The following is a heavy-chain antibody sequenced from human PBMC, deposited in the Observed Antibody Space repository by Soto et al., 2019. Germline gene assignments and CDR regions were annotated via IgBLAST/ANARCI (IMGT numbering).Heavy chain of an antibody. D-gene: IGHD2-2*01. J-gene: IGHJ3*02. CDR3: ARDHCSSTTCYEDAFDI. CDR2: ISSIGSTT. Sequence: GGSLRLSCAASGFTFSDYYMSWIRQAPGKGLEWVSYISSIGSTTYYAGSVRGRFTISRDNAKNSLYLQMNSLRAEDTAVYYCARDHCSSTTCYEDAFDIWGQGTMVTVSS. CDR1: GFTFSDYY. V-gene: IGHV3-11*01.